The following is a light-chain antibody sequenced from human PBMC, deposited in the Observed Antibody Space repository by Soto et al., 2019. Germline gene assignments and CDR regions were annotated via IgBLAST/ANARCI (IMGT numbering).Light chain of an antibody. CDR2: EVT. CDR1: MRDVGAYNL. CDR3: SSYTITNTLV. J-gene: IGLJ2*01. Sequence: QSALTQPASVSGSPGQSITISCAGTMRDVGAYNLVSWYQQHPGRAPQLIIYEVTSRPSGVSDRFSGSKSGNTASLTISGLQAEDEADYYCSSYTITNTLVFGGGTKLTVL. V-gene: IGLV2-14*01.